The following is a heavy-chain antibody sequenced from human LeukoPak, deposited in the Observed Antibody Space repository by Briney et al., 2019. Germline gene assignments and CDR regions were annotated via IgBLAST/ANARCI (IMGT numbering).Heavy chain of an antibody. D-gene: IGHD2-2*01. CDR3: ARGSGYADY. J-gene: IGHJ4*02. Sequence: GGSLRLSCAASGFSFSYYWMHWVRQGSGKGPVWVSRIIGDGTRTDYADFVKGRFTISRDNAKSTLYLQMNSLTVEDTAVYYCARGSGYADYWGQGTLVTVSS. V-gene: IGHV3-74*01. CDR1: GFSFSYYW. CDR2: IIGDGTRT.